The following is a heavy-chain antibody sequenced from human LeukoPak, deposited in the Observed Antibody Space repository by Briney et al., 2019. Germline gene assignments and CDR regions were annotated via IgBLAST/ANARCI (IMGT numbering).Heavy chain of an antibody. CDR1: GYTFTGYY. V-gene: IGHV1-2*04. CDR3: ARDSSGWRDYYYYGMDV. CDR2: INPNSGGT. D-gene: IGHD6-19*01. Sequence: ASVTVSCKASGYTFTGYYMHWVRQAPGQGLEWMGWINPNSGGTNYAQKFQGWVTITRDTSISTAYMELSRLRSDDTAVYYCARDSSGWRDYYYYGMDVWGQGTTVTVSS. J-gene: IGHJ6*02.